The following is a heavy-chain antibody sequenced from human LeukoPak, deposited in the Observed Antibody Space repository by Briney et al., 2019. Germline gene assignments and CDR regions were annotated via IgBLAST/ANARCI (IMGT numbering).Heavy chain of an antibody. CDR2: INSDGSST. CDR3: AINGWYCSSTSCYHGDYGMDV. Sequence: GGSLRLSCAASGFTFSSYWMHWDRQAPGKGLVWVSRINSDGSSTSYADSVKGRFTISRDNAKNTLYLQMNSLRAEDTAVYYCAINGWYCSSTSCYHGDYGMDVWGQGTTVTVSS. D-gene: IGHD2-2*01. CDR1: GFTFSSYW. J-gene: IGHJ6*02. V-gene: IGHV3-74*01.